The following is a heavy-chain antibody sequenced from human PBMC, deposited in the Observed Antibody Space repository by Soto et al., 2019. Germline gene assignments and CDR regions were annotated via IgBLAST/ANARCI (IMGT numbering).Heavy chain of an antibody. CDR2: IIPIPGTA. CDR3: ARSQGSSTSLEIYYYYYYGMDV. Sequence: QVQLVQSGDEVKKPGSSVKVSCKASGGTFGSYAISWVRQAPGQGLEWMGGIIPIPGTANYAQKFQGRVTIAADESTSTAYMELSILRSADTAVYYCARSQGSSTSLEIYYYYYYGMDVGGQGTTVTVSS. CDR1: GGTFGSYA. D-gene: IGHD2-2*01. J-gene: IGHJ6*02. V-gene: IGHV1-69*01.